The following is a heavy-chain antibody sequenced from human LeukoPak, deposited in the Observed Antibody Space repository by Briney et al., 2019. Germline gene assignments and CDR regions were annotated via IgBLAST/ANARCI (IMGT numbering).Heavy chain of an antibody. CDR3: AKPPQKKNYYYFYYMDV. CDR1: GGSFSGYY. CDR2: INHSGST. J-gene: IGHJ6*03. Sequence: SETLSLTCAVYGGSFSGYYWSSIRQPPGKGLEWIGEINHSGSTNYNPSLKSRITTSVAASKYQFSLKLRSVTAADTAVHHCAKPPQKKNYYYFYYMDVWGKGTTVPVSS. V-gene: IGHV4-34*01.